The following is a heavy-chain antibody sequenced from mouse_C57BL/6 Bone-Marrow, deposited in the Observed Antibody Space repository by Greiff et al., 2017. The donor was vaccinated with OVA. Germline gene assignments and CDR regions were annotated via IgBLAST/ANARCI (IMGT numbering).Heavy chain of an antibody. CDR3: VRQGGIYYAMDY. CDR1: GFSFNTYA. J-gene: IGHJ4*01. V-gene: IGHV10-1*01. Sequence: EVQGVESGGGLVQPKGSLKLSCAASGFSFNTYAMNWVRQAPGKGLEWVARIRSKSNNYATSYADSVKDRFTISRDDSESMLYLQMNNLKTEDTAMYYCVRQGGIYYAMDYGGQGTAVTVSS. CDR2: IRSKSNNYAT.